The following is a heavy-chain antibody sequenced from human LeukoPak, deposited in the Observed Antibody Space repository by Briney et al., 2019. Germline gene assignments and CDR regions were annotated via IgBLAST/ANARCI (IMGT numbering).Heavy chain of an antibody. J-gene: IGHJ4*02. CDR3: ARGHYGLDQ. CDR2: IKQDGSEK. D-gene: IGHD4-17*01. Sequence: GGSLRLSCAASGFSLSRYWMTWVRQSPGKGLEWVANIKQDGSEKYYVDSVKGRFTISRDNAKNSLYLQMNSLRAEDTAVYFCARGHYGLDQWGQGTLVTVSS. CDR1: GFSLSRYW. V-gene: IGHV3-7*01.